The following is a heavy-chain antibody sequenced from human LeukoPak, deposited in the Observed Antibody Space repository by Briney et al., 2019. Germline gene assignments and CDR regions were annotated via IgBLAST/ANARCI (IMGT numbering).Heavy chain of an antibody. CDR1: GFTFSDYW. Sequence: GGSLRLSCAASGFTFSDYWMNWVRQAPGKGLEWVANIKQDGSEKYYVDSVKGRFTISRDNVKKSLYLQMNSLRAEDTAVYYCAREGGGYDRYIDYWGQGTLVTVSS. D-gene: IGHD5-12*01. J-gene: IGHJ4*02. CDR3: AREGGGYDRYIDY. CDR2: IKQDGSEK. V-gene: IGHV3-7*01.